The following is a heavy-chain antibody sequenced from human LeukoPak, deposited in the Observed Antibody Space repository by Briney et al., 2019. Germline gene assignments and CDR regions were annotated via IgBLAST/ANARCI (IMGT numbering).Heavy chain of an antibody. D-gene: IGHD3-10*01. J-gene: IGHJ4*02. Sequence: ASVKVSCKASGYTFDEYGINRVRQAPGQGLEWMGWISVQNGNTKYAQNVQGRVTMTTDTSTETAYMELRTLRSDDTAVYYCARDYFGLGSYFGTGDYWGQGTLVTVSS. CDR3: ARDYFGLGSYFGTGDY. V-gene: IGHV1-18*01. CDR2: ISVQNGNT. CDR1: GYTFDEYG.